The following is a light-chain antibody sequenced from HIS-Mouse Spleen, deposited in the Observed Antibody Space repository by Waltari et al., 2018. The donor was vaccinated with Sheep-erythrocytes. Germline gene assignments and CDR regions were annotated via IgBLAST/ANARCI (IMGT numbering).Light chain of an antibody. CDR1: KLGDKY. Sequence: SYELTQPPSVSVSPGQTASITCSGEKLGDKYSCWSQQKPVHPPVLVIYQDSKRPSGIPERFSGSNSGNTATLTISGTQAMDEADYYCQAWDSSTALYVFGTGTKVTVL. CDR3: QAWDSSTALYV. J-gene: IGLJ1*01. CDR2: QDS. V-gene: IGLV3-1*01.